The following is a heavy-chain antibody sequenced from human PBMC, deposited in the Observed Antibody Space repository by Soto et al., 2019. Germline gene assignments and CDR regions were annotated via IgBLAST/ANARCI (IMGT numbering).Heavy chain of an antibody. Sequence: GGSLRLSCAASGFTFDNYAMHWVRQAPGKGLEWVSVISWNSGSTGYADSVEGRFTISRDNAKNSLYLQMNSLRAEDTALYYCAKDLAAAGTVDYWGQGTLVTVPS. V-gene: IGHV3-9*01. CDR3: AKDLAAAGTVDY. CDR2: ISWNSGST. CDR1: GFTFDNYA. J-gene: IGHJ4*02. D-gene: IGHD6-13*01.